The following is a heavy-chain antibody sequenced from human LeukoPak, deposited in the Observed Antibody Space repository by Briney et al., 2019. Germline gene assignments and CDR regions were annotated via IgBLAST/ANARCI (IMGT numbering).Heavy chain of an antibody. CDR1: GYTFTSYD. D-gene: IGHD2-2*01. CDR3: ARADCSSTSCSNWFDP. Sequence: GASVKVSCKASGYTFTSYDINWVRQATGQGLEWMGWMNPNSGNTGYAQKFQGRVTMTRNTSISTAYMELSSLRSEDTAVYCCARADCSSTSCSNWFDPWGQGTLVTVSS. J-gene: IGHJ5*02. V-gene: IGHV1-8*01. CDR2: MNPNSGNT.